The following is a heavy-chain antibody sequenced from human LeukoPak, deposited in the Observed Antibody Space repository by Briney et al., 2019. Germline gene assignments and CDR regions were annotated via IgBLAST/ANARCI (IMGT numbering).Heavy chain of an antibody. J-gene: IGHJ5*02. V-gene: IGHV5-51*01. CDR3: ARLLVVAANTSLNWFDP. Sequence: GESLKISCKGSGYSFTSYWIGWVRQMPGKGLEWMGIIYPGDSDTRYSPSFQGQVTISADKSISTAYLQWSSLKASDTAMYYCARLLVVAANTSLNWFDPWGQGTLVTVSS. CDR1: GYSFTSYW. D-gene: IGHD2-15*01. CDR2: IYPGDSDT.